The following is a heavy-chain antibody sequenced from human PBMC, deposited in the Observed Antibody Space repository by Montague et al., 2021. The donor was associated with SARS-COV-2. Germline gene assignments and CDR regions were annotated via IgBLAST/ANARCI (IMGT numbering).Heavy chain of an antibody. D-gene: IGHD2-21*02. CDR3: ARSQHYGSDYYLAY. Sequence: QSGAEVKKSGESLRISCRGSGYDFTTYWISWVRQMPGKGLEWIGRINPADSRTNYSPSFQGQVTISVDKSITTAYLQWSSLKASDTAMYFCARSQHYGSDYYLAYWGQGSLVTVSS. J-gene: IGHJ4*02. V-gene: IGHV5-10-1*01. CDR2: INPADSRT. CDR1: GYDFTTYW.